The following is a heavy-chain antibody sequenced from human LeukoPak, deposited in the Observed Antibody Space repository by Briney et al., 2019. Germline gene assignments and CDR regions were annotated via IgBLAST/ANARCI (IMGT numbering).Heavy chain of an antibody. J-gene: IGHJ4*02. CDR1: GGSFSGYY. Sequence: SETLSLTCAVYGGSFSGYYWSWIRQPPGKWLEWIGEINHSGSTNYNPSLKSRVTISVDTSKNQFSLKLSSVTAADTAVYYCARDSRLSQVVAGFIDYWGQGTLVTVSS. D-gene: IGHD6-19*01. V-gene: IGHV4-34*01. CDR3: ARDSRLSQVVAGFIDY. CDR2: INHSGST.